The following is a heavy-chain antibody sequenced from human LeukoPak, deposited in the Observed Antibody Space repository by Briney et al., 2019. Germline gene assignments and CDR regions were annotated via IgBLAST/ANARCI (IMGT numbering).Heavy chain of an antibody. D-gene: IGHD3-22*01. CDR1: GGSISSYY. J-gene: IGHJ4*02. CDR2: IYSRGST. CDR3: ARHKNYYDSSGYYYELDY. V-gene: IGHV4-59*08. Sequence: PSETLSLTCTVSGGSISSYYWSWIRQPPGKGLEWIGYIYSRGSTNYNPSLKSRVTISVDTPKNQFSLKLSSVTAADTAVYYCARHKNYYDSSGYYYELDYWGQGTLVTVSS.